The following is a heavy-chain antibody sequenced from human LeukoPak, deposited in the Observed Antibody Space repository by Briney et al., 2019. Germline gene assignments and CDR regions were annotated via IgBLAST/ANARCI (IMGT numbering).Heavy chain of an antibody. CDR1: GGSISSSSYY. J-gene: IGHJ3*02. CDR3: ARHLKSWGMATISAGYAFDI. CDR2: IYYSGST. Sequence: KPSETLSLTCTVSGGSISSSSYYWGWIRQPPGKGLEWIGYIYYSGSTNYNPSLKSRVTISVDTSKNQFSLKLSSVTAADTAVYYCARHLKSWGMATISAGYAFDIWGQGTMVTVSS. D-gene: IGHD5-24*01. V-gene: IGHV4-61*05.